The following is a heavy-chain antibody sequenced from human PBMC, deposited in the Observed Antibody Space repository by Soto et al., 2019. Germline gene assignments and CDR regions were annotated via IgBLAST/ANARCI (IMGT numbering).Heavy chain of an antibody. CDR1: GGSISSSSYY. Sequence: SETLSLTCTVSGGSISSSSYYWGWIRQPPGKGLEWIGSIYYSGSTYYNPSLKSRVTISVDTSKNQFSLKLSSVTAADTAVYYCARQGGPSIYGNWFDPWGQGTLVTVSS. D-gene: IGHD4-17*01. V-gene: IGHV4-39*01. CDR3: ARQGGPSIYGNWFDP. J-gene: IGHJ5*02. CDR2: IYYSGST.